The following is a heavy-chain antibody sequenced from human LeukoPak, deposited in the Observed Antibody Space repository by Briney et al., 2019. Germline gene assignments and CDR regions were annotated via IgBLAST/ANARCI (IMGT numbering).Heavy chain of an antibody. CDR2: IYTSGST. D-gene: IGHD6-13*01. CDR3: ARDGEQQLANAGYYYYYYYMDV. Sequence: SETLSLTCTVSGGSVSSYYWSWIRQPAGKGLEWIGRIYTSGSTNYNPSLKSRVTMSVDTSKNQFSLKLSSVTAADTAVYYCARDGEQQLANAGYYYYYYYMDVWGKGTTVTVSS. J-gene: IGHJ6*03. V-gene: IGHV4-4*07. CDR1: GGSVSSYY.